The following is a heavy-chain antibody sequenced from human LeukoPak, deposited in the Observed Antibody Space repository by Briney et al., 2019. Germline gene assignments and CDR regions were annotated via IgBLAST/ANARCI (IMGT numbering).Heavy chain of an antibody. Sequence: GGSLRLSCAASGFTFSIYAMSWVRQAPGKGLEWVSSITSNGAGTFYADSVNDRFTISRDNSKNTLYLQMSRLRAEDTAVYYCARGFRVQRRIAARNPYYFDYWGQGTLVTVSS. CDR2: ITSNGAGT. V-gene: IGHV3-23*01. J-gene: IGHJ4*02. D-gene: IGHD6-6*01. CDR1: GFTFSIYA. CDR3: ARGFRVQRRIAARNPYYFDY.